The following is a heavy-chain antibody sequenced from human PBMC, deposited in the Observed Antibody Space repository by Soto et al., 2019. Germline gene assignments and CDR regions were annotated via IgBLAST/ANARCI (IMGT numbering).Heavy chain of an antibody. CDR2: ISGSGGST. J-gene: IGHJ4*02. V-gene: IGHV3-23*01. D-gene: IGHD3-22*01. Sequence: EVQLLESGGGLVQPGGSLRLSCAASGFTFSSYAMSRVRQAPGKGLEWVSAISGSGGSTYYADSVKGRFTISRDNSKNTLYLQMNSLRAEDTAVYYCAKPRDAGYYDSSGYFDYWGQGTLVTVSS. CDR1: GFTFSSYA. CDR3: AKPRDAGYYDSSGYFDY.